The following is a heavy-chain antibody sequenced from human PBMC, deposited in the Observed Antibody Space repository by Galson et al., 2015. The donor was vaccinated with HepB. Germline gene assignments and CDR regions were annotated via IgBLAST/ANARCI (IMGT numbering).Heavy chain of an antibody. V-gene: IGHV3-23*01. J-gene: IGHJ4*02. CDR3: AKAEVAAAGIFFEY. D-gene: IGHD6-13*01. CDR2: INAGGGST. CDR1: GFTFSIYA. Sequence: SLRLSCAASGFTFSIYAMSWVRQAPGKGLEWVSTINAGGGSTDYADSVKGRFTVSRDTSKNTLFLQMNSLRTEDTAVYYCAKAEVAAAGIFFEYWGQGTLVTVSS.